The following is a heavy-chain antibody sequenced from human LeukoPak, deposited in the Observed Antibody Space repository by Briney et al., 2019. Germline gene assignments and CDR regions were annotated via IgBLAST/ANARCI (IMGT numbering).Heavy chain of an antibody. CDR3: AGNKWNYYDSSGYYFFDY. Sequence: ASVKVSRKASGYTFTSYYMHWVRQAPGQGLEWMGIINPSGGSTSYAQKFQGRVTMTRDTSTSTVYMELSSLRSEDTAVYYCAGNKWNYYDSSGYYFFDYWGQGTLVTVS. V-gene: IGHV1-46*01. J-gene: IGHJ4*02. D-gene: IGHD3-22*01. CDR1: GYTFTSYY. CDR2: INPSGGST.